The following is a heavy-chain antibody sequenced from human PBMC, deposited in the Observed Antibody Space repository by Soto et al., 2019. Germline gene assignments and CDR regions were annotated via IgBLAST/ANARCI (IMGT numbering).Heavy chain of an antibody. CDR1: GFTFSSYG. V-gene: IGHV3-30*18. CDR2: ISYDGNNK. CDR3: AKDRREWWGQPLFDY. J-gene: IGHJ4*02. Sequence: QVQLVESGGGVVQPGRSLRLSCAASGFTFSSYGMHWVRQAPGKGLEWVAVISYDGNNKYYADSVKGRFTISRDNSKNTLYLQMNSLRAEDTAVYYCAKDRREWWGQPLFDYWGQGTLVTVSS. D-gene: IGHD2-15*01.